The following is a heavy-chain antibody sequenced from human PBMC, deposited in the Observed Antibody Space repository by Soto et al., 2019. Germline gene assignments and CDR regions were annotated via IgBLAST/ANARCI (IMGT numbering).Heavy chain of an antibody. V-gene: IGHV4-31*03. CDR1: GGSISSGGYY. CDR2: IYYSGST. J-gene: IGHJ6*01. D-gene: IGHD5-18*01. Sequence: QVQLQESGPGLVKPSQTLSLTCTVSGGSISSGGYYWSWIRQHPGKGLGWTGYIYYSGSTYYNPCLKSRVTIAVDTSKNQFSLKLSSVTAADTAVYYCARDRRGRGYRNGYSNDYYGMDVWGQGATVTVSS. CDR3: ARDRRGRGYRNGYSNDYYGMDV.